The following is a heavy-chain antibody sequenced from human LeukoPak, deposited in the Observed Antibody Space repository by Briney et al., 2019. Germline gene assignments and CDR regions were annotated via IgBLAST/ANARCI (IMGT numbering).Heavy chain of an antibody. J-gene: IGHJ6*03. CDR1: GFTFSNYA. V-gene: IGHV3-23*01. CDR3: ARDRAGYMDV. CDR2: FSFNGVTT. Sequence: GGSLRLSCAASGFTFSNYAMSWVRQAPGKGLEWVSTFSFNGVTTYYADSVKGRFTISRDNSKNTLYLQMNSLRAEDTAVYYCARDRAGYMDVWGKGTTVTISS. D-gene: IGHD3-10*01.